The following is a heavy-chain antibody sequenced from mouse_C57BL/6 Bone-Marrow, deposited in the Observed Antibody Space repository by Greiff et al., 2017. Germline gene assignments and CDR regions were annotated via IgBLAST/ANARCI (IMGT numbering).Heavy chain of an antibody. V-gene: IGHV5-4*03. CDR3: ESAAEYYGSRPAY. Sequence: EVKLVESGGGLVKPGGSLKLSCAASGFTFSSYAMSWVRQTPEKRLEWVATISDGGSYTYYPDNVKGRFTISRDNAKNNLYLHMIHLKSEDTDMYASESAAEYYGSRPAYWGQGTILTVSA. CDR2: ISDGGSYT. J-gene: IGHJ2*01. CDR1: GFTFSSYA. D-gene: IGHD1-1*01.